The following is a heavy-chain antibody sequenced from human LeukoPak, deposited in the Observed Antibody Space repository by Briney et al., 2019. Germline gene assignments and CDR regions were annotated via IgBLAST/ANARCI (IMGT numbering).Heavy chain of an antibody. D-gene: IGHD6-6*01. V-gene: IGHV4-4*07. CDR2: IYTSGST. J-gene: IGHJ4*02. CDR3: ARESADSSSGSFDY. CDR1: GDYISSYY. Sequence: ASETLSLTCTVSGDYISSYYWSWIRQPAGKGLEWIGRIYTSGSTNYNPSLKSRVTMSVDTSKNQFSLKLSSVTAADTAVYYCARESADSSSGSFDYWGQGTLVTVSS.